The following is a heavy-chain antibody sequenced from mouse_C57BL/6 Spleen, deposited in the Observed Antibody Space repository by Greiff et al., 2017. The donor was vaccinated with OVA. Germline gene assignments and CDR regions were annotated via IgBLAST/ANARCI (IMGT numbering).Heavy chain of an antibody. CDR1: GFTFSDYG. CDR2: ISSGSSTI. Sequence: EVKLVESGGGLVKPGGSLQLSCAASGFTFSDYGMHWVRQAPEKGLEWVAYISSGSSTIYYADTVKGRFTISRDNAKNTLFLQMTSLRSEDTAMYYCASPYYGSSYWYFDVWGTGTTVTVSS. V-gene: IGHV5-17*01. D-gene: IGHD1-1*01. J-gene: IGHJ1*03. CDR3: ASPYYGSSYWYFDV.